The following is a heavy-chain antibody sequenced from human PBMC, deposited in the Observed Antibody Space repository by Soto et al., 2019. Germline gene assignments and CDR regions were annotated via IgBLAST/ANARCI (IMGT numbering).Heavy chain of an antibody. D-gene: IGHD3-10*01. CDR1: CGSISSSSYY. Sequence: SETLSVTCAVSCGSISSSSYYWGWIRQPPGKGLEWIGSIYYSGSTYYNPSLKSRVTISVDTSKNQFSLKLSSVTAADTAVYYCAKGGSGSYSNAFDIWGQGTMVTVSS. CDR3: AKGGSGSYSNAFDI. CDR2: IYYSGST. J-gene: IGHJ3*02. V-gene: IGHV4-39*01.